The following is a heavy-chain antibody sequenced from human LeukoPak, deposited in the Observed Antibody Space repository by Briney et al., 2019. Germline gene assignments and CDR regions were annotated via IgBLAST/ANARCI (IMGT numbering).Heavy chain of an antibody. Sequence: ASVKLSCKASGYIFTNYYLHWVRQAPGQGLEWVGIINPADASTSYAQKFQGRVTMTRDTSTSTVYMDLSSLRSEDTAMYYCARVHCSGGSCYGEVFDYWGQGILVTVSS. CDR3: ARVHCSGGSCYGEVFDY. CDR1: GYIFTNYY. V-gene: IGHV1-46*01. J-gene: IGHJ4*02. D-gene: IGHD2-15*01. CDR2: INPADAST.